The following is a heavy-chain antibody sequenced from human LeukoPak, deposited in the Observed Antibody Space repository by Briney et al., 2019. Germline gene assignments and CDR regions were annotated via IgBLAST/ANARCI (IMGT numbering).Heavy chain of an antibody. V-gene: IGHV4-4*09. CDR1: GLPISRFF. J-gene: IGHJ4*02. Sequence: KSSETLSLICTTSGLPISRFFWNWARQPPGKGLEGIGNIYDGVPTFFNPSLKSRVTISVDTSKGQFSLQLASVTAADTAVYYCVQTTGWPGFDYWGQGILVTVSS. CDR3: VQTTGWPGFDY. CDR2: IYDGVPT. D-gene: IGHD6-19*01.